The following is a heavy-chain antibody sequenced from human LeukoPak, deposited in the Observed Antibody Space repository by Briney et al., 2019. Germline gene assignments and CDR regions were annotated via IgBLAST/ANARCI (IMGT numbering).Heavy chain of an antibody. Sequence: GASVKVSCKASGGTFSSYAISWVRQAPGQGLEWMGRIIPILGIANYAQKFQGRVTITADKSTSTAYMELSSLRSEDTAVYYCARQDSSGSRPGAWGQGTLVTVSS. CDR1: GGTFSSYA. J-gene: IGHJ5*02. V-gene: IGHV1-69*04. CDR3: ARQDSSGSRPGA. CDR2: IIPILGIA. D-gene: IGHD3-22*01.